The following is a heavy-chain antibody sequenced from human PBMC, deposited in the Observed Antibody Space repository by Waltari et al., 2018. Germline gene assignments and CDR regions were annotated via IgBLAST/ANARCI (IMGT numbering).Heavy chain of an antibody. CDR3: AREWGVMIGTAAFYFDY. J-gene: IGHJ4*02. Sequence: EVQLAGSGGGLVKPGGSLRLSCAASGFTFSSYTMNWVRQAPGKWQEWVSSRSSGGSSTYDADSGKGRLTISRDNVKNSLYLQMNSLGAEDTAVYYCAREWGVMIGTAAFYFDYWAQGTLVTVSS. D-gene: IGHD3-22*01. V-gene: IGHV3-21*01. CDR2: RSSGGSST. CDR1: GFTFSSYT.